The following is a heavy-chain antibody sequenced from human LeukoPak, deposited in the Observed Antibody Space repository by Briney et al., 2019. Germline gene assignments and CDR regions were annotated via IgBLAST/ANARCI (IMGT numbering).Heavy chain of an antibody. CDR1: GYSISSGYY. D-gene: IGHD1-26*01. CDR3: ARGIQEVVGATSFDY. CDR2: IYHSGST. J-gene: IGHJ4*02. V-gene: IGHV4-38-2*02. Sequence: PSETLSLTCTVSGYSISSGYYWGWIRQPPGKGLEWIGSIYHSGSTYYNPSLKSRVTISVDTSKNQFSLKLSSVTAADTAVYYCARGIQEVVGATSFDYWGQGTLVTVSS.